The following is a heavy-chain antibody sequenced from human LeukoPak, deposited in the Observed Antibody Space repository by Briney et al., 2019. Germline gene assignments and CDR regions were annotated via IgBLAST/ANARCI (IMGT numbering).Heavy chain of an antibody. J-gene: IGHJ4*02. Sequence: GGSLRLSCAASGFTFDDYAMHWVRQGPGKGLGWVSGMNWNGVNTDYADSVKGRFTISRENAQNSLYLQMSSLRPEDTALYYCVKADCSSTSCLTDSWGQGTPVIVSS. D-gene: IGHD2-2*01. CDR1: GFTFDDYA. V-gene: IGHV3-9*01. CDR3: VKADCSSTSCLTDS. CDR2: MNWNGVNT.